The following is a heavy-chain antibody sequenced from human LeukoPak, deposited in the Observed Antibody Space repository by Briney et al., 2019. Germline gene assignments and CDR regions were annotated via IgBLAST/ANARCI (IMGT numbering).Heavy chain of an antibody. V-gene: IGHV3-21*01. CDR2: ISSSSSYI. J-gene: IGHJ3*02. D-gene: IGHD6-25*01. CDR3: ARDTANDAFDI. CDR1: GFTFSSYS. Sequence: GGSLRLSCAASGFTFSSYSMNWVRQAPGKGLEWVSSISSSSSYIYYADSVKGRFTISRDSAKNSLYLQMNSLRAEDTAVYYCARDTANDAFDIWGQGTMVTVSS.